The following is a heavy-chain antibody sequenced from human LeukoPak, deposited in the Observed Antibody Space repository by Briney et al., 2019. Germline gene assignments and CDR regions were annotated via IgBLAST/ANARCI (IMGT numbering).Heavy chain of an antibody. Sequence: GESLKISCKGSGYTFTNYWIGWVRQMPGKGLEWMGIIYPGDSDTRYSPSFQGQVTFSADKSISTAYLHWSSLKASDTAMYFCARRSVLTQPDAFDVWGQGTTVTVSS. CDR3: ARRSVLTQPDAFDV. D-gene: IGHD4/OR15-4a*01. CDR2: IYPGDSDT. J-gene: IGHJ3*01. V-gene: IGHV5-51*01. CDR1: GYTFTNYW.